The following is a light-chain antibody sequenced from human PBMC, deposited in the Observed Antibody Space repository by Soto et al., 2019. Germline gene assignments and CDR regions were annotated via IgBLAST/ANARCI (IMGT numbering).Light chain of an antibody. V-gene: IGKV1-5*03. CDR3: QHYSSFSRT. Sequence: DIQMTQSPSTLSASVGDRVTITCRACQSISSGLAWYQQKPGKAPKLLIYMASSLESGVPSRFSGSGSGTEFTLTISSLQPDDFATYYCQHYSSFSRTFGQGTKVEIK. J-gene: IGKJ1*01. CDR1: QSISSG. CDR2: MAS.